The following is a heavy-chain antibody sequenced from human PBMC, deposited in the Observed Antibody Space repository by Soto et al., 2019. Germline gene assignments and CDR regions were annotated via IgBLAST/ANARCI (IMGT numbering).Heavy chain of an antibody. CDR1: GYTFTSYA. D-gene: IGHD3-22*01. J-gene: IGHJ4*02. CDR2: TNAGNGNT. V-gene: IGHV1-3*01. Sequence: QVQLVQSGAEVKKPGASVKVSCKASGYTFTSYAMHWVRQAPGQRLEWMGWTNAGNGNTKYSQKFEGRVTITRETSASTAYMELSSLRSEDTAVYYCARAVEYYYDSSGYLPYWGQGTLVTVSS. CDR3: ARAVEYYYDSSGYLPY.